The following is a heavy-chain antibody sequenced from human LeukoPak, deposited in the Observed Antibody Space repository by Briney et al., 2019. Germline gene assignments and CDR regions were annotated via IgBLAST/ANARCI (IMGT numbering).Heavy chain of an antibody. V-gene: IGHV4-39*07. CDR3: ARVGGTNYYYYGMDV. CDR1: GGSISSSSYY. D-gene: IGHD4-23*01. Sequence: PSDTLSLTCTVSGGSISSSSYYWGWIRQPPGKGLEWTGTIYYSGSTYYNPSLKSRVTISVDTSKNQFSLKLSSVTAADTAVYYCARVGGTNYYYYGMDVWGQGTTVTVSS. J-gene: IGHJ6*02. CDR2: IYYSGST.